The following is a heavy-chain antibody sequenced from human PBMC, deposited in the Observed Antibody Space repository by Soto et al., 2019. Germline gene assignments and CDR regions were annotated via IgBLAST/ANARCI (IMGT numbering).Heavy chain of an antibody. D-gene: IGHD2-15*01. Sequence: SETLSLTCTVSGGSMSSYYWSWIRQPPGKGLEWIGYIYYSGSTNYNPSLKSRVTISVDTSKNQFSLKLSSVTAADTAVYYCARGAYCSGGSCYPANWYFDLWGRGTLVTVSS. J-gene: IGHJ2*01. CDR2: IYYSGST. V-gene: IGHV4-59*01. CDR3: ARGAYCSGGSCYPANWYFDL. CDR1: GGSMSSYY.